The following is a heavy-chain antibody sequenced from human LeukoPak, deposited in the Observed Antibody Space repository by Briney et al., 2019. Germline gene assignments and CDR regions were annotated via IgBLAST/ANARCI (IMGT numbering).Heavy chain of an antibody. Sequence: GGSLRLSCAASGFTFSDYEVNWVRQAPGKGVEWVAYISTSGSTTLYADSVKGRFTISRANAKNSLFLQMNSLRAEDTAVYYCARGAQWVIDYWGQGNLVTVSS. CDR2: ISTSGSTT. CDR1: GFTFSDYE. V-gene: IGHV3-48*03. J-gene: IGHJ4*02. CDR3: ARGAQWVIDY. D-gene: IGHD1-26*01.